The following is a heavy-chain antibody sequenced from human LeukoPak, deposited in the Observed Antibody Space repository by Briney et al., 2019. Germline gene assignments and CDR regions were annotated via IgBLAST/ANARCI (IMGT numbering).Heavy chain of an antibody. V-gene: IGHV4-38-2*02. J-gene: IGHJ3*02. CDR3: ARPSRYCSGGSCDYDAFDI. CDR1: GYSISSGYY. D-gene: IGHD2-15*01. CDR2: IYYSGST. Sequence: SETLSLTCTVSGYSISSGYYWGWIRQPPGKGLEWIGSIYYSGSTYYNPSLKSRVTISVDTSKNQFSLKLSSVTAADTAVYYCARPSRYCSGGSCDYDAFDIWGQGTMVTVSS.